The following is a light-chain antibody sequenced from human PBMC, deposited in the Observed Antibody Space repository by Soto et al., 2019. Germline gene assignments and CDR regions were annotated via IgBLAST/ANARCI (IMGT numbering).Light chain of an antibody. J-gene: IGLJ2*01. V-gene: IGLV2-23*01. CDR2: EDI. Sequence: QSALTQPASVSGSPGQSITISCTGTSSDVGSYNLVSWYQQHPGKAPKLMIYEDIERPSGVSYRFSGSKSGNTASLTISGLQTEDEADYYCCSYAGGTSVVFGGGTKLTVL. CDR3: CSYAGGTSVV. CDR1: SSDVGSYNL.